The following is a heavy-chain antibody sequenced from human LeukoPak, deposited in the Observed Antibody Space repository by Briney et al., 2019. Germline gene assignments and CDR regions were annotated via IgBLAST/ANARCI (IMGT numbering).Heavy chain of an antibody. D-gene: IGHD5-12*01. CDR3: AQTLGRYSGYDYFAY. J-gene: IGHJ4*02. CDR2: ISDNGQST. V-gene: IGHV3-23*01. Sequence: GGSLRLSCAVSGFTFSSQAMSWVRQAPGKGLEWVSTISDNGQSTYHADSVKGRFTISRDNSKNPLYLQMTSLRADDTAVYYCAQTLGRYSGYDYFAYWGQGTLVAVSS. CDR1: GFTFSSQA.